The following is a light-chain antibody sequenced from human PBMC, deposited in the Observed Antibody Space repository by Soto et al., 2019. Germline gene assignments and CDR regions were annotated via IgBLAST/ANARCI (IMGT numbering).Light chain of an antibody. CDR2: DAF. V-gene: IGKV1-5*01. J-gene: IGKJ1*01. CDR3: QQYNRYSWT. CDR1: QSISSW. Sequence: STLSASVGDRVTISCRASQSISSWLAWYQKKQGKAPKLLIYDAFSLESGVPSRFSGSGFGTEFTLTISSLQPDDFATYYCQQYNRYSWTFGQGTKVDIK.